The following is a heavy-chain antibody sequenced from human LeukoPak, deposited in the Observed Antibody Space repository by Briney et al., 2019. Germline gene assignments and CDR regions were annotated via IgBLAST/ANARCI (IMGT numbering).Heavy chain of an antibody. D-gene: IGHD6-13*01. J-gene: IGHJ4*02. V-gene: IGHV3-9*01. CDR3: AKVNSLAAAGPHYFDY. Sequence: PGGSLRLSCAASGFTFDDYAMHWVRQAPGKGLEWVSGISWNSGSIGYADSVKGRFTISRDNAKNSLYLQMNSLRAEDTALYYCAKVNSLAAAGPHYFDYWGQGTLVTVSS. CDR2: ISWNSGSI. CDR1: GFTFDDYA.